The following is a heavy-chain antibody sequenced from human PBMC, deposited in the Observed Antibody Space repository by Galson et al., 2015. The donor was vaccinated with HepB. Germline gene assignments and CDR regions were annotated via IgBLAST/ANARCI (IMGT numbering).Heavy chain of an antibody. J-gene: IGHJ3*02. CDR1: GFTFSNAW. CDR2: IKSKTDGGTT. CDR3: SYPQWELPSDAFDI. Sequence: SLRLSCAASGFTFSNAWMSWVRQAPGKGLEWVGRIKSKTDGGTTDYAAPVKGRFTISRDDSKNTLYLQMNSLKTEDTAVYYCSYPQWELPSDAFDIWGQGTMVTVPS. V-gene: IGHV3-15*01. D-gene: IGHD1-26*01.